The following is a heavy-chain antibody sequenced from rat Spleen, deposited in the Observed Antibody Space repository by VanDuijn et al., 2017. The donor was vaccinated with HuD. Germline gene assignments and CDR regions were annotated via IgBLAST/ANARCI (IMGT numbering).Heavy chain of an antibody. CDR3: ARPNY. J-gene: IGHJ2*01. Sequence: QVQLKESGPGLVLPSQTLSLTCTISGFSLTNYHVHWIRQPPGKGLEWMGGIQNDGSTDYNSALESRLNISRDTSKSQVFLKMNSVQIEDTAMYFCARPNYWGQGVMVTVSS. V-gene: IGHV2-27*01. CDR2: IQNDGST. CDR1: GFSLTNYH.